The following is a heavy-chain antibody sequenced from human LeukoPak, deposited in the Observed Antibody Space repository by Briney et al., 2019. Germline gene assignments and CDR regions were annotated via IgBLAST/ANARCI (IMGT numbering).Heavy chain of an antibody. D-gene: IGHD6-13*01. Sequence: GGSLRLSCAASGFTFSSYWMSWVRQAPGKGLEWVANIKQDGSEKYYVDSVKGRFTISRDNAKNSLYLQMNSLGAEDTAVYYCARARVPGIAAVPVYWGQGTLVTVSS. J-gene: IGHJ4*02. CDR1: GFTFSSYW. CDR2: IKQDGSEK. CDR3: ARARVPGIAAVPVY. V-gene: IGHV3-7*01.